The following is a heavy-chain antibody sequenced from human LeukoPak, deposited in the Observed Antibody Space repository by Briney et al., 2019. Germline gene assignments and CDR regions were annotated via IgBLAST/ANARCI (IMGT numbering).Heavy chain of an antibody. CDR3: TSDTYYYDSTGLGHWFDP. CDR1: GVTFNSDA. Sequence: EASVKVSCKVSGVTFNSDAITWLRQVPGQGLERMGGIIPIFGPPDYAQNFQDRLTISADKSTSTAYMELSSLRSDDTAVYYCTSDTYYYDSTGLGHWFDPWGQGTLVTVSS. D-gene: IGHD3-22*01. CDR2: IIPIFGPP. V-gene: IGHV1-69*06. J-gene: IGHJ5*02.